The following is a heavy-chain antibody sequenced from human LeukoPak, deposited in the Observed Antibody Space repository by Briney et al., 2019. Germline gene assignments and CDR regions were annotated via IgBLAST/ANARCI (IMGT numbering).Heavy chain of an antibody. V-gene: IGHV4-39*02. CDR3: AREEGGGDCYLS. D-gene: IGHD2-21*02. CDR1: GXSISSSSYY. J-gene: IGHJ5*02. Sequence: SETLSLTCTVSGXSISSSSYYWGWIRQPPGKGPEWIGSIYYTGSTYYNPSLKSRVTISIDTSKNQFSLKLSSVTAADTAVYYCAREEGGGDCYLSWGPGTLVTVSS. CDR2: IYYTGST.